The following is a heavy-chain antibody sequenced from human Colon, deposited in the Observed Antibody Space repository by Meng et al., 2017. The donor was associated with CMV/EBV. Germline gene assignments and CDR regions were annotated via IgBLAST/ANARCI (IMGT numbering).Heavy chain of an antibody. CDR2: IKPSTGDT. V-gene: IGHV1-2*06. Sequence: QVQLVQSGAEVKKPGTSVNLSCKASGYTFTGYWMHWVRQAPGQGLEWMGRIKPSTGDTNYAQNFQGRATVTRDTSISTVYMEVNSLTSDDTAVYYCTREGFDYWGQGALVTVSS. J-gene: IGHJ4*02. CDR3: TREGFDY. CDR1: GYTFTGYW.